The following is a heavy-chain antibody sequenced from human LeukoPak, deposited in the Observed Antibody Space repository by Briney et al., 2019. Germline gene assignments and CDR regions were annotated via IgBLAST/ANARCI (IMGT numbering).Heavy chain of an antibody. CDR2: INHSGST. D-gene: IGHD3-9*01. V-gene: IGHV4-34*01. CDR1: GGSFSGYY. Sequence: SETLSLTCAVYGGSFSGYYWNWIRQPPGKGLEWIGEINHSGSTNYNPSLKSRVTISVDTSKNQFSLKLSSVTAADTAVYYCARGGGPLRYFDWLSQGSYYYGMDVWGQGTTVTVSS. J-gene: IGHJ6*02. CDR3: ARGGGPLRYFDWLSQGSYYYGMDV.